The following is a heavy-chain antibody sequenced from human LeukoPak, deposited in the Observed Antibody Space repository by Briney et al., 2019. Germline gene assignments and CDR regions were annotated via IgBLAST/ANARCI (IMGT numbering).Heavy chain of an antibody. V-gene: IGHV3-30-3*01. CDR3: ARVITAAGYYFDY. CDR2: ISYDGSNK. J-gene: IGHJ4*02. CDR1: GFTFSSYA. Sequence: GGSLRLSCAASGFTFSSYAMHWVRQAPGKGLEWVAVISYDGSNKYYADSVKGRFTISRDNSKNTLYLQMNSLRAEDTAVYYRARVITAAGYYFDYWGQGTLVTVSS. D-gene: IGHD6-13*01.